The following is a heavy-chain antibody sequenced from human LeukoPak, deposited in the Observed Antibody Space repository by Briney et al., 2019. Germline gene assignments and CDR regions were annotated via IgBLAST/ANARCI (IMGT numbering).Heavy chain of an antibody. J-gene: IGHJ6*02. CDR2: IYYSGST. Sequence: SETLSLTCTVSGGSISSSTYYWGWIRQPPGKGLEWIGSIYYSGSTYYNPSLKSRVTISVDTSKNQFSLKLSSVTAADTAVYYCARGYSYGSYYYYGLDVWGQGTTVTVSS. CDR1: GGSISSSTYY. CDR3: ARGYSYGSYYYYGLDV. V-gene: IGHV4-39*01. D-gene: IGHD5-18*01.